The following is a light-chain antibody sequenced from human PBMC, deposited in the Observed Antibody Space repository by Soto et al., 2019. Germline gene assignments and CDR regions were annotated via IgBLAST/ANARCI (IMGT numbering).Light chain of an antibody. CDR2: GAS. J-gene: IGKJ1*01. V-gene: IGKV3-15*01. CDR3: QQYNNWPFWT. Sequence: EIVMTQSPATLSVSPGERATLSCRASQSVSSKLAWYQQKPGQAPRLLIYGASTRATGIPARFSGSGSGTEFNLTISSLQSEDFAVYYCQQYNNWPFWTFGQGTKVEIK. CDR1: QSVSSK.